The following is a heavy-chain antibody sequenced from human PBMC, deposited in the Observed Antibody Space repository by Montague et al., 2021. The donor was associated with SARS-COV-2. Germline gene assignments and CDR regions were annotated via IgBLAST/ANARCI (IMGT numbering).Heavy chain of an antibody. CDR1: GFTFSSYQ. CDR3: TRDPGIAEAGSWFDY. J-gene: IGHJ4*02. V-gene: IGHV3-48*03. CDR2: ISSSGSNQ. Sequence: SLRLSCAASGFTFSSYQMNWVRQAPVKGLEWVSYISSSGSNQNDXDSXHVLFTISRDNAKNSLYLQMNSLRAEDTAVYYCTRDPGIAEAGSWFDYWGQGTLVTVSS. D-gene: IGHD6-19*01.